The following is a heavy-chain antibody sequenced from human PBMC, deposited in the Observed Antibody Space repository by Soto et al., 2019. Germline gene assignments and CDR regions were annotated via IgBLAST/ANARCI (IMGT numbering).Heavy chain of an antibody. V-gene: IGHV3-48*03. D-gene: IGHD3-9*01. Sequence: LRLSCAASGFTFSSYEMNWVRQAPGKGLEWVSYISSSGSTIYYADSVKGRFTISRDNSKNTLYLQMNSLRAEDTAVYYCAKDGNPIPYLTGYYRLGWFDPWGQGTLVTVSS. CDR2: ISSSGSTI. J-gene: IGHJ5*02. CDR1: GFTFSSYE. CDR3: AKDGNPIPYLTGYYRLGWFDP.